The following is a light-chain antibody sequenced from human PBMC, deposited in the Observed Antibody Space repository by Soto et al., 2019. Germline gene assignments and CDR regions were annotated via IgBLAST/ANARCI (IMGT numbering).Light chain of an antibody. J-gene: IGKJ4*01. Sequence: DIQMTQSPSSLSASVGDRVTITCQASQDISNYLNWYQQKPGKAPKLLIYDASNLETGVPSRFSGSGSGTDFSFTISSLQPEDIATYYCQQYDSFPPLTFGGGTKVEIK. CDR3: QQYDSFPPLT. CDR1: QDISNY. CDR2: DAS. V-gene: IGKV1-33*01.